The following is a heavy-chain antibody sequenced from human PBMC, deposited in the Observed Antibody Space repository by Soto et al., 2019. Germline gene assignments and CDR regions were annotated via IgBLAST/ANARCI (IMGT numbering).Heavy chain of an antibody. Sequence: GGSLRLSCAASGFTFSSYAMSWVRQAPGKGLEWVSAISGSGGSTYYADSVKGRFTISRDNSKNTLYLQMNSLRAEDTAVYYCAKETYYDDSSGYLGNWFDPWGQGTLVTVS. CDR2: ISGSGGST. V-gene: IGHV3-23*01. J-gene: IGHJ5*02. CDR3: AKETYYDDSSGYLGNWFDP. D-gene: IGHD3-22*01. CDR1: GFTFSSYA.